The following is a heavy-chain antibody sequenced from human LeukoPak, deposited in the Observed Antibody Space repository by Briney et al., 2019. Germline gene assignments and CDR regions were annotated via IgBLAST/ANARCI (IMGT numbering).Heavy chain of an antibody. Sequence: GSLRLSCTASGFTFGDYAMSWVRQAPGKGLEWVGFIRSKAYGGTTEYAASVKGRFTISRDDSKSIAYLQMISLKTEDTAVYYCTRGGSGWYLYDAFDIWGQGTMVTVSS. J-gene: IGHJ3*02. CDR2: IRSKAYGGTT. CDR1: GFTFGDYA. V-gene: IGHV3-49*04. D-gene: IGHD6-19*01. CDR3: TRGGSGWYLYDAFDI.